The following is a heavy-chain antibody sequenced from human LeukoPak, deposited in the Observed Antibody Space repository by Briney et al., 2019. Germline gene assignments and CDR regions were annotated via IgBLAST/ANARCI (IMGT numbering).Heavy chain of an antibody. CDR2: IWYDGSKK. CDR3: AKALLRSDRAYYFDY. Sequence: GRSLRLSCVASGFTFSGYGIHWVRQAPGKGLEWVAVIWYDGSKKYYADSVKGRLTISRDNSKNTLYLQMYSLRDEDTAVYYCAKALLRSDRAYYFDYWGQGTLATVSS. J-gene: IGHJ4*02. V-gene: IGHV3-33*06. D-gene: IGHD4-17*01. CDR1: GFTFSGYG.